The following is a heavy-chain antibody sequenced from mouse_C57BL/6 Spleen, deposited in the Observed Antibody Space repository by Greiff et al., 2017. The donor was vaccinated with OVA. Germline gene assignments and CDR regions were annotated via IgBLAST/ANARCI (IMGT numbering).Heavy chain of an antibody. D-gene: IGHD1-1*01. CDR2: INPSSGYT. J-gene: IGHJ4*01. CDR3: ALNYYGSSGAMDY. Sequence: QVQLKESGAELAKPGASVKLSCKASGYTFTSYWMHWVKQRPGQGLEWIGYINPSSGYTKYNQKFKDKATLTADKSSSTAYMQLSSLTYEDSAVYYCALNYYGSSGAMDYWGQGTSVTVSS. CDR1: GYTFTSYW. V-gene: IGHV1-7*01.